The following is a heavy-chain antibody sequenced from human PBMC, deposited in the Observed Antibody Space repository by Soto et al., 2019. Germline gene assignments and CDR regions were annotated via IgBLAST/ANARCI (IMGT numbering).Heavy chain of an antibody. CDR3: ARVQPTVNYDFWSGTPSSFDY. Sequence: QVQLVQSGAEVKKPGASVKVSCKASGYTFTSYDINWVRQATGQGLEWMGWMNPNSGNTGYAQKFQGRVTMTRNTSISTAYMELSSLRSEDTAVYYCARVQPTVNYDFWSGTPSSFDYWGQGTLVNVSS. V-gene: IGHV1-8*01. CDR2: MNPNSGNT. CDR1: GYTFTSYD. D-gene: IGHD3-3*01. J-gene: IGHJ4*02.